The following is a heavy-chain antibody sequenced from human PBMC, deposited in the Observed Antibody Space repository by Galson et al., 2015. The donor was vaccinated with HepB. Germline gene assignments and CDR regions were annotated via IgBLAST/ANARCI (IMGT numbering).Heavy chain of an antibody. D-gene: IGHD3-16*01. CDR3: ATQRGGRDTGPFDY. CDR2: VSYDGGEK. CDR1: GFTFSNHA. J-gene: IGHJ4*02. Sequence: SLRLSCATSGFTFSNHAMHWVRQAPGKGLEWVAVVSYDGGEKYYADSVKGQFTISRDNSEKTLYLQMNSLRVEDTAVYFCATQRGGRDTGPFDYWGQGTLVTVSS. V-gene: IGHV3-30-3*01.